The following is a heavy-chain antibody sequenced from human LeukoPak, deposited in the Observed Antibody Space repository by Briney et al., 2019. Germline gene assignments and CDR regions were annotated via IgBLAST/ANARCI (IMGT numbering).Heavy chain of an antibody. J-gene: IGHJ4*02. CDR1: GYTFTSYF. V-gene: IGHV1-2*02. CDR3: ARALSNSRLYYFDY. D-gene: IGHD6-6*01. Sequence: ASVKVSCKASGYTFTSYFIHWVRQAPGQGLEWVGGINPNSVCTNDAQKFEGRVTMTRDTSIRTDYMALSSLRSDDTAVYYCARALSNSRLYYFDYWGQGTLVTVSS. CDR2: INPNSVCT.